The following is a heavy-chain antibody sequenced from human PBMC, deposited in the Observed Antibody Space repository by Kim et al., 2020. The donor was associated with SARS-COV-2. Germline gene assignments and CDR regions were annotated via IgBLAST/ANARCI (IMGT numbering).Heavy chain of an antibody. CDR1: GFTFDDYA. D-gene: IGHD4-17*01. CDR2: ISWNSGSI. J-gene: IGHJ4*02. CDR3: AKDSAGDYGGHSDY. Sequence: GGSLRLSCAASGFTFDDYAMHWVRQAPGKGLEWVSGISWNSGSIGYADSVKGRFTISRDNAKNSLYLQMNSLRAEDTALYYCAKDSAGDYGGHSDYWGQGTLVTVSS. V-gene: IGHV3-9*01.